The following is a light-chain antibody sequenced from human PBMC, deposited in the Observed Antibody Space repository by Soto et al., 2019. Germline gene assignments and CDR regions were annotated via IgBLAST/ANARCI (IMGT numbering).Light chain of an antibody. Sequence: EIVLTQSPGTLSLSPGERASLSCRASQRVAYDYLAWYQQRPGQAPRLLIFGASTWATGIPDRFNGSGSGTDFTLTIGRLEPEDFAVYYCQQYARSPYTCGLGVKLEIK. CDR3: QQYARSPYT. V-gene: IGKV3-20*01. CDR2: GAS. J-gene: IGKJ2*01. CDR1: QRVAYDY.